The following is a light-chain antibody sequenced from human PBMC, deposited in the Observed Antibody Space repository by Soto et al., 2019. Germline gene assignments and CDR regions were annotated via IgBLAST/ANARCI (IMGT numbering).Light chain of an antibody. CDR2: DVS. CDR3: CLYTASYSV. V-gene: IGLV2-11*01. CDR1: SSDVGGFDF. Sequence: QSVLTQPRSVSGSPGQSVAISCTATSSDVGGFDFVSWYQQHPGKAPKLVIYDVSKRPSGVPDRFSGSRSGDTASLTISGLQAEDEADYYCCLYTASYSVFGGGTKLTV. J-gene: IGLJ3*02.